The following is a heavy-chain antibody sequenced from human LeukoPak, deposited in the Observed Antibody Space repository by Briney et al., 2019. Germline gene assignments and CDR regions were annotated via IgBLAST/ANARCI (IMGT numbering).Heavy chain of an antibody. CDR2: ISYDGSNK. V-gene: IGHV3-30*18. CDR1: GFTFSSYG. D-gene: IGHD3-9*01. CDR3: AKGLRYSDN. J-gene: IGHJ4*02. Sequence: TGGSLRLSCAASGFTFSSYGMHWVRQAPGKGLEWVAFISYDGSNKYYADSVKGRFTISRDNSKNTLYLQMNSLRAEDTAVYYCAKGLRYSDNWGQGTLVTVSS.